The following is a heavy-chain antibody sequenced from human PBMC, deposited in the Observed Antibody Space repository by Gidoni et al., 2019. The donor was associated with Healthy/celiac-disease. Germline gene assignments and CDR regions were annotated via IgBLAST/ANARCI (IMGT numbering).Heavy chain of an antibody. D-gene: IGHD4-17*01. Sequence: QVQLVESGGGVVQPGRSLRLSCAASGFTFSSYGMHWVRQAPGKGLEWVAVISYDGSNKYYADSVKGRFTISRDNSKNTLYLQMNSLRAEDTAVYYCAKDDYGVPFDYWGQGTLVTVSS. J-gene: IGHJ4*02. CDR1: GFTFSSYG. CDR2: ISYDGSNK. V-gene: IGHV3-30*18. CDR3: AKDDYGVPFDY.